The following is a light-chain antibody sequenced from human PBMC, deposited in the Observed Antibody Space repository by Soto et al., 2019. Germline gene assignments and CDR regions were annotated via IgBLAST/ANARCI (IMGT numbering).Light chain of an antibody. V-gene: IGLV2-14*01. CDR1: SSDVGDYNY. J-gene: IGLJ2*01. Sequence: QSALTQPASVSGSPGQSITISCTGTSSDVGDYNYVSWYQQGPGKAPKLMIYDVSNRPSGVSNRFSGSKSGNTASLTISGLQAEDEADYYCSSYTSSSTLVVFGGGTKVTVL. CDR2: DVS. CDR3: SSYTSSSTLVV.